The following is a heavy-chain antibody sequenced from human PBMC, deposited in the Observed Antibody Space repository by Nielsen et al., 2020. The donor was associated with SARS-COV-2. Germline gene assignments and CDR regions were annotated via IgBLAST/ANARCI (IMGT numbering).Heavy chain of an antibody. CDR1: GDSITSANNY. Sequence: SETLSLTCTVSGDSITSANNYWSWIRQPAGKGPEWIGRTHISEGTIYNPSLRSRVTISKDTSKNQFSLKLSSVTAGDSAVYYCARDVRGWYGVDIWGQGTMVTVSS. CDR3: ARDVRGWYGVDI. V-gene: IGHV4-61*02. J-gene: IGHJ3*02. CDR2: THISEGT. D-gene: IGHD6-19*01.